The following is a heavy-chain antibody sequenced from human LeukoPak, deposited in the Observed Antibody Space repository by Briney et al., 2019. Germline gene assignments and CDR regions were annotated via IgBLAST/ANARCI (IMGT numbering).Heavy chain of an antibody. CDR3: ARRRRDSGSYSFDI. CDR1: GYTFTGYY. V-gene: IGHV1-2*02. Sequence: GASVKVSCKASGYTFTGYYMHWVRQAPGQGLEGMGWINPNSGGTNYAQKFQGRVTMTRDTAISTAYMELSRLRSDDTAVYYCARRRRDSGSYSFDIWGQGTMVTVSS. CDR2: INPNSGGT. J-gene: IGHJ3*02. D-gene: IGHD1-26*01.